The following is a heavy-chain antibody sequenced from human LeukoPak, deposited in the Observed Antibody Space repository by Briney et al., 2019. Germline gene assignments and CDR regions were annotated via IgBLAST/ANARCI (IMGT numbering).Heavy chain of an antibody. CDR1: GFTFSSYS. J-gene: IGHJ3*02. D-gene: IGHD4-17*01. CDR3: ARGTMTTVTSDAFDI. V-gene: IGHV3-21*01. Sequence: GGSLRLSWAASGFTFSSYSMNWVRQAPGKGVEWVSSISSSSSYIYYADSVKGRFTISRDNAKNSLYLQMNSLRAEDTAVYYCARGTMTTVTSDAFDIWGQGTMVTVSS. CDR2: ISSSSSYI.